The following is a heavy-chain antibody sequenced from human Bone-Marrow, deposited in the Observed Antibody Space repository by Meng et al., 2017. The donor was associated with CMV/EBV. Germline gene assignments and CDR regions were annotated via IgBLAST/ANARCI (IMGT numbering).Heavy chain of an antibody. CDR3: ARVEMATHTFDI. D-gene: IGHD5-24*01. V-gene: IGHV3-21*01. CDR1: GFTFSSYS. Sequence: GGSLRLSCAASGFTFSSYSMNWVRQAPGKGLEWVSSISSSSGYIYYADSVKGRFTISRDNAKNSLYLQMNSLRAEDTAVYYCARVEMATHTFDIWGQGKMVTVSS. CDR2: ISSSSGYI. J-gene: IGHJ3*02.